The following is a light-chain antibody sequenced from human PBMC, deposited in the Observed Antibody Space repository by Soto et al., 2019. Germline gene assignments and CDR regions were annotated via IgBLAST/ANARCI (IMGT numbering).Light chain of an antibody. CDR3: QQSYSMPLT. CDR1: QSISSY. J-gene: IGKJ4*01. Sequence: DIQMTQSPSSLSASVGDRITITCRASQSISSYLNWYQQKPLKAPKLLIYATSTLQSGVPSRFSGSGSATEFTLTISSLEPEDFATYYCQQSYSMPLTFGGGTKEEIK. V-gene: IGKV1-39*01. CDR2: ATS.